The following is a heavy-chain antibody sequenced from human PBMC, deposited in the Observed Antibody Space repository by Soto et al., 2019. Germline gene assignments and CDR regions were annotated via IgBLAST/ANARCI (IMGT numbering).Heavy chain of an antibody. V-gene: IGHV3-15*01. CDR1: GFTFSNSC. D-gene: IGHD1-7*01. J-gene: IGHJ3*02. CDR3: TTGLELGLGSAFDI. Sequence: GSLRLSCSASGFTFSNSCMSLVLQAPGKGLEWVGRIKSKTDGGTTDYAAPVKGRFTISRDDSKNTLYLQMNSLKTEDTAVYYCTTGLELGLGSAFDIWGQGTMVTVSS. CDR2: IKSKTDGGTT.